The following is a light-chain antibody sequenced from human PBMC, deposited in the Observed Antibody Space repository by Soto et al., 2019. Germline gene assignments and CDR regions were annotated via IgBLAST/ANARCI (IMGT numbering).Light chain of an antibody. V-gene: IGKV1-5*03. CDR1: QSISYW. Sequence: DIPMTQSPSTLSASVEDRVSITCRASQSISYWLAWYRQNPGKAPKLLIYKASSLESGVPSRFSGSGSGTEFTLTISSLQPDDFATYYCQQYKSYPSTFGQGTKLEIQ. CDR2: KAS. CDR3: QQYKSYPST. J-gene: IGKJ2*01.